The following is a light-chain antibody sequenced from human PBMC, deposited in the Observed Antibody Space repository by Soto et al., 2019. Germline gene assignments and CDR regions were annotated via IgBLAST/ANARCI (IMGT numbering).Light chain of an antibody. CDR1: SSTIAAGYD. CDR2: ANR. V-gene: IGLV1-40*01. CDR3: QCYDSRLSGSGV. Sequence: QSVLTQPPSVSGSPGQRVTISCTGTSSTIAAGYDVHWYQQHPGSAPKLLVYANRYRPSGVADRFSGSTAGTSASLAITGLRVEDEDDYYYQCYDSRLSGSGVFGGGTKVTVL. J-gene: IGLJ3*02.